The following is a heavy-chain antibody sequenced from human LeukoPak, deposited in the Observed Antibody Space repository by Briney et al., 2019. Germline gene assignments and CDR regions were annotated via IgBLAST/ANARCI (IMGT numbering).Heavy chain of an antibody. D-gene: IGHD3-3*01. Sequence: SETLSLTCTVSGGSISSGGYYWSRIRQHPGKGLEWIGYIYYSGSTYYNPSLKSRVTISVDTSKNQFSLKLSSVTAEDTAVYYCARNYDFWSGYYGGSSFDPWGQGTLVTVSS. CDR3: ARNYDFWSGYYGGSSFDP. CDR1: GGSISSGGYY. V-gene: IGHV4-31*03. J-gene: IGHJ5*02. CDR2: IYYSGST.